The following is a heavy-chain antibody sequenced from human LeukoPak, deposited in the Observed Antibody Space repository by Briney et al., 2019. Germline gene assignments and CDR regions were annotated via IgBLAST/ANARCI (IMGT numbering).Heavy chain of an antibody. J-gene: IGHJ4*02. V-gene: IGHV4-59*01. CDR2: IYYSGST. CDR3: ASSPTAPDRLGDYFDY. Sequence: PSETLSLTCTVSGGSIRSYFWSWIRQPPGKGLEWIGYIYYSGSTNYNPSLKSRVTISVDTSKNQFSLKLSSVTAADTAVYYCASSPTAPDRLGDYFDYWGQGTLVTVSS. D-gene: IGHD1-14*01. CDR1: GGSIRSYF.